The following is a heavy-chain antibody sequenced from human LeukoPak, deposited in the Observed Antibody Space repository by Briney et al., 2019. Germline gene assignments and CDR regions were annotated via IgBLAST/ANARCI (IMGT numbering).Heavy chain of an antibody. CDR2: IIPIFGTA. D-gene: IGHD1-26*01. J-gene: IGHJ4*02. CDR3: ARESVATTVFDY. CDR1: GGIFSSYA. V-gene: IGHV1-69*05. Sequence: EASVKVSCKASGGIFSSYAISWVRQAPGQGLEWMGRIIPIFGTANYAQKFQGRVTITTDESTSTAYMELSSLRSEDTAVYYCARESVATTVFDYWGQGTLVTVSS.